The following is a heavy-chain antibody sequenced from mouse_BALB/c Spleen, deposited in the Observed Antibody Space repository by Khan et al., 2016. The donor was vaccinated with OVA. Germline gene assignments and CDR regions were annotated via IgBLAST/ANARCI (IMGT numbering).Heavy chain of an antibody. CDR2: IYPGDGRT. Sequence: QVQLQQSGPEVVKPGASVKMSCMASGYTFIRNYVHWVKQRPGQGLDWIGWIYPGDGRTKYNEKFKGKTTLTADNSSTIAYMLLSSRTSEDSGSYFCAISYYGSYWYFDVWGAGTTVTVSS. V-gene: IGHV1S56*01. D-gene: IGHD1-1*01. CDR1: GYTFIRNY. J-gene: IGHJ1*01. CDR3: AISYYGSYWYFDV.